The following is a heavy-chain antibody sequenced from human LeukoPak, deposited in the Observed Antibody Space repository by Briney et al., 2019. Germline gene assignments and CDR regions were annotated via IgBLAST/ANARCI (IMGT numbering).Heavy chain of an antibody. CDR1: GFTFSSYW. Sequence: GGSLRLSCAASGFTFSSYWMSWVRQAPGKGLEWVANIKQDGSEKYYVDSVKGRFTISRDNAKNSLYLQMNSLRAEDTAVYYCARDIYSSGSDLFDYWGQGTLVTVSS. D-gene: IGHD6-19*01. J-gene: IGHJ4*02. V-gene: IGHV3-7*01. CDR3: ARDIYSSGSDLFDY. CDR2: IKQDGSEK.